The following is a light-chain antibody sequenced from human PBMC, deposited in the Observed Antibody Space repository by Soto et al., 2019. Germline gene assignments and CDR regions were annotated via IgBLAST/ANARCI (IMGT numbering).Light chain of an antibody. CDR3: QSYDSNLSVV. Sequence: QSVLTQPPSVSGAPGQRVTISCTGSSSNIGAGYDVHWYQQLPGTAPKLLIYVNNNRPSGVPDRFSGSKSGTSASLAITGLQAEDEGDYYCQSYDSNLSVVFGGGTKVTVL. J-gene: IGLJ2*01. CDR2: VNN. CDR1: SSNIGAGYD. V-gene: IGLV1-40*01.